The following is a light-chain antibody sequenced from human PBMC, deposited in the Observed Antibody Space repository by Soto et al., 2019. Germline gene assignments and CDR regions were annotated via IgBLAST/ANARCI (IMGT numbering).Light chain of an antibody. CDR2: AAS. CDR1: QGIGSY. Sequence: DIQLTQSPSFLSASVGDRVTIICQASQGIGSYLAWYQQKPGKAPKLLIYAASTLRSGVPSRFSGSGSGTEFTLTISSLQPEDFATYYCQQVHTYPWTFGQGTKVEIK. J-gene: IGKJ1*01. V-gene: IGKV1-9*01. CDR3: QQVHTYPWT.